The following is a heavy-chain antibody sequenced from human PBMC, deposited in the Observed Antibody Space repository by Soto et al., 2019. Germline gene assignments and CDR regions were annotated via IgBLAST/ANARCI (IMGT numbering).Heavy chain of an antibody. Sequence: QVQLQESGPGLVXPSETLSLTCTVSGGSVSSGSYYWSWIRQPPGKGLEWIGYIYYSGSTNYNPSLKSRVTISVDTSKNQFSLKLSSVTAADTAVYYCARGGMATRVAFDIWGQGTMVTVSS. D-gene: IGHD5-12*01. CDR1: GGSVSSGSYY. J-gene: IGHJ3*02. V-gene: IGHV4-61*01. CDR3: ARGGMATRVAFDI. CDR2: IYYSGST.